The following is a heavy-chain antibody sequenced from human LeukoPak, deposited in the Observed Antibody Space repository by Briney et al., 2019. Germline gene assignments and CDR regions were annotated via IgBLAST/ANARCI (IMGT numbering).Heavy chain of an antibody. CDR3: ARTTIFGVVIKFDY. Sequence: SETLSLTCAVYGGSFSGYYWSWIRQPPGKGLEWIGEINHSGSTNYNPSLKSRVTISVDTSKNQFSLKLSSVTAADTAVYYCARTTIFGVVIKFDYWGQGTLVIVSS. CDR2: INHSGST. CDR1: GGSFSGYY. J-gene: IGHJ4*02. V-gene: IGHV4-34*01. D-gene: IGHD3-3*01.